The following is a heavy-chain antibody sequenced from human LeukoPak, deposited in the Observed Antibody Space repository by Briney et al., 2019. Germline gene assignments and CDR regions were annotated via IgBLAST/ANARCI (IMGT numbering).Heavy chain of an antibody. CDR2: ISTYNGNT. V-gene: IGHV1-18*01. CDR3: VRDSGYSGFYDDAFDI. CDR1: DYTFTSYG. Sequence: ASVKVSCKASDYTFTSYGISWVRQAPGQGLEWMGWISTYNGNTNYAQKLQGRVTMTTDTSTSTAYMELRSLRSDDTAVYYCVRDSGYSGFYDDAFDIWGQGTMVTVSS. J-gene: IGHJ3*02. D-gene: IGHD1-26*01.